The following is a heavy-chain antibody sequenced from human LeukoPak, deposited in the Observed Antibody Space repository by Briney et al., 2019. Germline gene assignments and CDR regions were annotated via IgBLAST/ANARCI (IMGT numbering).Heavy chain of an antibody. CDR1: GYTFTGYY. CDR3: ARVMVRRVQLWLLVY. V-gene: IGHV1-2*02. D-gene: IGHD5-18*01. Sequence: ASVKVSCKASGYTFTGYYMHWVRQAPGQGLEWMGWINPNSGGTNYAQKFQGRVTMTRDTSISTAYMELSRLRSDDTAVYYCARVMVRRVQLWLLVYWGQGTLVTVSS. J-gene: IGHJ4*02. CDR2: INPNSGGT.